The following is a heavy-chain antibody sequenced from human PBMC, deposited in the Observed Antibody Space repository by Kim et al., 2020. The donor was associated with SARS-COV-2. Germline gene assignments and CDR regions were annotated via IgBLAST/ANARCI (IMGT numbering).Heavy chain of an antibody. J-gene: IGHJ4*02. D-gene: IGHD1-26*01. Sequence: AKHAQKSQGRVTITADKSTSTAYMELSSLRSEDTAVYYCARGGVSGTQDWGQGTLVTVSS. CDR3: ARGGVSGTQD. CDR2: A. V-gene: IGHV1-69*02.